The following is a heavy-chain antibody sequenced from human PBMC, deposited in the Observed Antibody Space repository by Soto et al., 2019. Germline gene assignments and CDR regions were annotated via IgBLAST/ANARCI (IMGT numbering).Heavy chain of an antibody. V-gene: IGHV3-23*01. CDR1: GFTFSSYA. J-gene: IGHJ5*02. CDR3: IKYTGTEALGES. Sequence: EVQLLESGGDVVRPGGSLRLSCAASGFTFSSYAMGWVRQAPGKGLEWVAGVSRAGTYTFYADSVRGRFSNSRDNSRVTVDLYMNDLRVDDTAVYFYIKYTGTEALGESWGQGTLVSVSS. D-gene: IGHD3-16*01. CDR2: VSRAGTYT.